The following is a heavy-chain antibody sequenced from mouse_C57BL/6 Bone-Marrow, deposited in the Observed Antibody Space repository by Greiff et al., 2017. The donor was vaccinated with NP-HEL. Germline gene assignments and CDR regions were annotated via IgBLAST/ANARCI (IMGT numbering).Heavy chain of an antibody. D-gene: IGHD1-1*01. V-gene: IGHV2-9-1*01. J-gene: IGHJ1*03. CDR2: IWTGGGT. CDR3: ARNSLFITTVGNWYFDV. Sequence: VKLKESGPGLVAPSQSLSITCTVSGFSLTSYAISWVRQPPGKGLEWLGVIWTGGGTNYNSALKSRLSISKDNSKSQVFLKMNSLQTDDTARYYCARNSLFITTVGNWYFDVWGTGTTVTVSA. CDR1: GFSLTSYA.